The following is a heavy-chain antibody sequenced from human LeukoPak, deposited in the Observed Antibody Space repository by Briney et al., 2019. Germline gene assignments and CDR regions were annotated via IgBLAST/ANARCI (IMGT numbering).Heavy chain of an antibody. CDR1: GGSFSGYY. Sequence: SETLSLTCAVYGGSFSGYYWSWIRQPPGKGLEWIGEINHSGSTNYNPSLKSRVTISVDTSKNQFSLKLSSVTAADTAVYYCARRPRYCSSTSCPSVGAFDIWGQGTMVTVSS. V-gene: IGHV4-34*01. D-gene: IGHD2-2*01. CDR2: INHSGST. J-gene: IGHJ3*02. CDR3: ARRPRYCSSTSCPSVGAFDI.